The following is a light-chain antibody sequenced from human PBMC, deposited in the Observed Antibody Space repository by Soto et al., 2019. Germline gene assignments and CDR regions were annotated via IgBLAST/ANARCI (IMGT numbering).Light chain of an antibody. CDR1: QSVLYSANSKNY. CDR3: QQHGSSPLT. J-gene: IGKJ4*01. V-gene: IGKV4-1*01. Sequence: DIVMTQSPDSLAVSLGERATINCKSSQSVLYSANSKNYLAWYQHKPGQPPNLLIYWASTRGSGVPDRFSGSGSGTDFTLTISSLQAEDVAVYYCQQHGSSPLTFGGGTTVEIK. CDR2: WAS.